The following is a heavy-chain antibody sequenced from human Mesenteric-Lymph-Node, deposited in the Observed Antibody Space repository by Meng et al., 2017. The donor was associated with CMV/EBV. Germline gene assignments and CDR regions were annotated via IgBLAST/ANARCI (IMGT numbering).Heavy chain of an antibody. Sequence: LSLTCAASGFTFSSYSMNWVRQAPGKGLEWVSSISSSSSYIYYADSVKGRFTISRDNAKNSLYLQMNSLRAEDTAVYYCARDCEYSSSLGAKRRGGMDVWGQGTTVTVSS. CDR1: GFTFSSYS. D-gene: IGHD6-6*01. CDR3: ARDCEYSSSLGAKRRGGMDV. V-gene: IGHV3-21*01. CDR2: ISSSSSYI. J-gene: IGHJ6*02.